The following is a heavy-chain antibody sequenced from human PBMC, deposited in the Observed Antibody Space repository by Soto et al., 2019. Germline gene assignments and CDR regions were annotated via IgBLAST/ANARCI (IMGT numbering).Heavy chain of an antibody. CDR2: IIPIFGTA. CDR1: GGTFSSYA. Sequence: QVQLVQSGAEVKKPGSSVKVSCKASGGTFSSYAISWVRQAPGQGLEWMGGIIPIFGTANYAQKFQGRVMITADESTSTAYMELSSLRSEDTAVYYCASLFPDYGDYVSNYYYGMDVWGQGTTVTVSS. J-gene: IGHJ6*02. V-gene: IGHV1-69*01. D-gene: IGHD4-17*01. CDR3: ASLFPDYGDYVSNYYYGMDV.